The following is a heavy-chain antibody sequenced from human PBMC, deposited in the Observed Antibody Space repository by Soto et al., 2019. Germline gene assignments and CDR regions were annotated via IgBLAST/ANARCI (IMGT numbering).Heavy chain of an antibody. V-gene: IGHV3-74*01. CDR2: INSDGSST. D-gene: IGHD1-1*01. Sequence: EVQLVESGGNLIQPGGSLRLSCAASGFTFSSYWMHWVRQAPGKGLVWVSRINSDGSSTSYVDSVKGRFTISRDNAKNTLYLQMNSLSVEDTAVCYCARRGQEGPERAHWGQGTLVTVSS. CDR3: ARRGQEGPERAH. CDR1: GFTFSSYW. J-gene: IGHJ4*02.